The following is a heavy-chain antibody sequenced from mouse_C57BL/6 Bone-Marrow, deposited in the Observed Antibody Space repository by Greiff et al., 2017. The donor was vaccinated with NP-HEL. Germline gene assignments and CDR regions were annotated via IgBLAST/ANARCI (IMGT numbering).Heavy chain of an antibody. CDR1: GFTFRDYG. D-gene: IGHD1-1*01. Sequence: VQVVASGGGLVKPGGSLKLSCAASGFTFRDYGMHWVRQAPEKGLEWVTYISSGSSTIYYADKVKGRFTISRDNARNTLLLRMTSLRSEDTAMYYCASVITTAFDYWGQGTTLTVSS. CDR2: ISSGSSTI. CDR3: ASVITTAFDY. V-gene: IGHV5-17*01. J-gene: IGHJ2*01.